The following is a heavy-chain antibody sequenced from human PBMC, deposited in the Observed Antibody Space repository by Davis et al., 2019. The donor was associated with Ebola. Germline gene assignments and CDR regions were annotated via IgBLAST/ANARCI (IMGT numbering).Heavy chain of an antibody. J-gene: IGHJ6*04. D-gene: IGHD5-18*01. V-gene: IGHV6-1*01. Sequence: HSQTLSLTCAISGDSVSSGGWNWIRQSPSRGLEWLGRTYYNSKWYNDYAVSVKSRIIINPDTSKNQFSLQLNSVTPEDTALYYCARGWLRAGLDVWGEGTTVTVPS. CDR2: TYYNSKWYN. CDR1: GDSVSSGG. CDR3: ARGWLRAGLDV.